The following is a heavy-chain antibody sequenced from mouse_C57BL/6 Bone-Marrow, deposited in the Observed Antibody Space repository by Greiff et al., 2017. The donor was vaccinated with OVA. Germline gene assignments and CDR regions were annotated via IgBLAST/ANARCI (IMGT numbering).Heavy chain of an antibody. J-gene: IGHJ1*03. V-gene: IGHV14-2*01. D-gene: IGHD2-3*01. CDR3: ARAGWLLRYCEV. Sequence: EVQLQQSGAELVKPGASVKLSCTASGFTFTDYYMHWVKQRPEQGLEWIGRIDPEDGETNYAPKFQGKAPITADTSSNTAYLQLSSLTSEDTAVDYCARAGWLLRYCEVWGTGTTVTVSS. CDR2: IDPEDGET. CDR1: GFTFTDYY.